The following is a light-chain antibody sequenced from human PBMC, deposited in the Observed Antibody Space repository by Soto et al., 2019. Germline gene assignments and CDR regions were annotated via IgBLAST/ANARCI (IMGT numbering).Light chain of an antibody. J-gene: IGLJ2*01. CDR2: GNS. CDR3: QSYDSSLSGVV. V-gene: IGLV1-40*01. Sequence: QSVLTQPPSVSGAPGQRVTISCTGSSSNIGAGYDVHWYQRLPGTAPKLLIYGNSNRPSGVPDRFSGSKSGPSASLAITGLQAEDEADYYCQSYDSSLSGVVFGGGTKLTVL. CDR1: SSNIGAGYD.